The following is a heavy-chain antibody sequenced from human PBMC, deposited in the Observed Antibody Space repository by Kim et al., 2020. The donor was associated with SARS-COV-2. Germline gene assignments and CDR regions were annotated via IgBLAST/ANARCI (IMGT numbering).Heavy chain of an antibody. Sequence: SETLSLTCSVSGDSMSSLDDYWGWLRQPPGGGLQWLGYIHNTGSAYYNPSLKSRLLISIDKPNNQFSLRLTSVTAADTAVYYCVRDRTSAVTVFGLMVKPVDHYHGMDVWGQGATVIVSS. J-gene: IGHJ6*02. V-gene: IGHV4-30-4*01. CDR1: GDSMSSLDDY. D-gene: IGHD2-8*01. CDR2: IHNTGSA. CDR3: VRDRTSAVTVFGLMVKPVDHYHGMDV.